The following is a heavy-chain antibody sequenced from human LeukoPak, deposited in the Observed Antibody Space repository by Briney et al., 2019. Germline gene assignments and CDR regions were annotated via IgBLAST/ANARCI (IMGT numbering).Heavy chain of an antibody. Sequence: GGSLRLPCAASGFTFSSYAMSWVRQAPGKGLEWVSAISGSGGSTYYADSVKGRFTISRDNSKNTLYLQMNSLRAEDTAVYYCAKGGPRDYYYGMDVWGQGTTVTVSS. J-gene: IGHJ6*02. D-gene: IGHD3-16*01. CDR3: AKGGPRDYYYGMDV. V-gene: IGHV3-23*01. CDR2: ISGSGGST. CDR1: GFTFSSYA.